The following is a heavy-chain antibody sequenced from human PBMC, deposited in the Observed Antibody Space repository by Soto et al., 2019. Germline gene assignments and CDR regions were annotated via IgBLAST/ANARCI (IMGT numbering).Heavy chain of an antibody. CDR1: GFTFSSYW. CDR2: ISKSASTI. CDR3: ARVGCSGRFCYDGLDV. J-gene: IGHJ6*02. V-gene: IGHV3-48*04. Sequence: GGSLSLSCPASGFTFSSYWMSWVSQAPGKGLECISYISKSASTIKYAESVKGRVTISRDNAKNSLSLQMNSLRAEDTAVYYCARVGCSGRFCYDGLDVWGQGTAVTVSS. D-gene: IGHD2-15*01.